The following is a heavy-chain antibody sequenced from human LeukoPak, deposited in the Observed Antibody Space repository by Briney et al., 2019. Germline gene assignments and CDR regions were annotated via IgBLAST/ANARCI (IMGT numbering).Heavy chain of an antibody. J-gene: IGHJ4*02. D-gene: IGHD3-22*01. CDR2: VFRSGST. CDR3: ARGYPTMTIYYFDY. Sequence: SETLSLTCTVSGGSISSGSYYWTWIRQPAGKGLEWIGHVFRSGSTDYNPSLKSRVTISVDTSKNQFSLKLTSVTAADTAVYYCARGYPTMTIYYFDYWGQGTLVTVSS. CDR1: GGSISSGSYY. V-gene: IGHV4-61*09.